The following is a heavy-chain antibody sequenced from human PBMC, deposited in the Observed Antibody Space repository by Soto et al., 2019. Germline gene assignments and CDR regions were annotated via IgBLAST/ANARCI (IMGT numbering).Heavy chain of an antibody. Sequence: SETLSLTCTVSGGSISSSNYYWGWIRQPPGKGLEWIGSISYSGTTYYNPSLKSRVTISVDTSKNQFSLKLSSVTAADTAVYYCARRSGYNFYYNYYGMDVWGQGTTVTVSS. J-gene: IGHJ6*02. CDR3: ARRSGYNFYYNYYGMDV. CDR2: ISYSGTT. D-gene: IGHD3-22*01. V-gene: IGHV4-39*01. CDR1: GGSISSSNYY.